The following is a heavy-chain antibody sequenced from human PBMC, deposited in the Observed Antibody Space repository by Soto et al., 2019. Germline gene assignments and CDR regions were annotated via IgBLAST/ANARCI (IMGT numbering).Heavy chain of an antibody. CDR2: ISDSADNT. CDR3: AKEEAGASDY. V-gene: IGHV3-23*01. D-gene: IGHD1-26*01. CDR1: GFNFINYA. J-gene: IGHJ4*02. Sequence: EVQLLEAGGGLVQPGESLRLSCAASGFNFINYAMAWVRQAPGKGLEWLAAISDSADNTYYAGSVKGRFSISRDNSKNTLYLQMNGPGADDTAVYYCAKEEAGASDYWGQGTLVTVSS.